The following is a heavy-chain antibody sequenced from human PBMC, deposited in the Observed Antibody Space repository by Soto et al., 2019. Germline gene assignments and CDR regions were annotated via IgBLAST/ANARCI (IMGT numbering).Heavy chain of an antibody. CDR3: ARIPTVDHDALVT. V-gene: IGHV4-30-4*01. D-gene: IGHD2-15*01. J-gene: IGHJ3*01. CDR1: GDSFSSGDYY. Sequence: QVQLQESGPGLVKPSQTLSITCTVSGDSFSSGDYYWSWIRQPPGKGLEWIGYIYYSGSTYYNPSLKSRVTISVDTSKNQFSLKLSSVTAADTAVYSCARIPTVDHDALVTWGQGTMVTVSS. CDR2: IYYSGST.